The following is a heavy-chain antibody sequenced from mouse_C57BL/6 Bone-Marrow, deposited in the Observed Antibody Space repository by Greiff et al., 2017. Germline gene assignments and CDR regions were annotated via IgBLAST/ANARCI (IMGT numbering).Heavy chain of an antibody. V-gene: IGHV1-69*01. CDR2: IDPSDSYT. D-gene: IGHD1-1*01. J-gene: IGHJ2*01. Sequence: QVQLKESGAELVMPGASVKLSCKASGYTFTSYWMHWVKQRPGQGLEWIGEIDPSDSYTNYNQKFKGKSTLTVDKSSSTAYMQLSSLTSEDSAVYYCAREGTITTVVAPFDYWGQGTTLTVSS. CDR3: AREGTITTVVAPFDY. CDR1: GYTFTSYW.